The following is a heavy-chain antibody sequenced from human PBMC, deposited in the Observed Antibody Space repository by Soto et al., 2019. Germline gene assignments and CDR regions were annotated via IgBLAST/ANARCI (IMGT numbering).Heavy chain of an antibody. Sequence: QVQLVESGGGVVQSGRSLRLSCAASGFTFSSYVMYWVRQAPGKGLEWVAVISYDGSGEHYADSVKGRFTISRDNSKNMLYLQMNSLRVEDTAGYYCARGNYAGGTVYSWCGPWGQGSLVTVSS. CDR3: ARGNYAGGTVYSWCGP. J-gene: IGHJ5*02. CDR2: ISYDGSGE. D-gene: IGHD6-13*01. V-gene: IGHV3-30*03. CDR1: GFTFSSYV.